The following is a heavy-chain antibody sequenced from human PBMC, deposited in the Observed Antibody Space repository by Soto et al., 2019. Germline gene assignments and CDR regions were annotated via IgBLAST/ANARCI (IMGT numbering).Heavy chain of an antibody. CDR1: GFVFSSYA. D-gene: IGHD6-19*01. Sequence: EVQSLESGGGLVQPGGSLRLSCAASGFVFSSYAMSWVRQAPGKGLEWVSAISGSGTTAYYADSVKGRFIFSRDNPKNTMYLQMNSLRAEDTAVYFCAKTTDGWFSAFEIWGQGTVVTVSS. CDR2: ISGSGTTA. V-gene: IGHV3-23*01. CDR3: AKTTDGWFSAFEI. J-gene: IGHJ3*02.